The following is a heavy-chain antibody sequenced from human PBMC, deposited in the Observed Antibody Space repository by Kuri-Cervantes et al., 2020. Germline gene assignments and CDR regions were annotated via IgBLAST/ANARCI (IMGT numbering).Heavy chain of an antibody. CDR1: GYSFTTYW. CDR3: ASRRRLVGATDY. D-gene: IGHD1-26*01. J-gene: IGHJ4*02. CDR2: VYPGDSDT. V-gene: IGHV5-51*01. Sequence: GGSLRLSCQASGYSFTTYWIGWVRQMPGKGLEWMGIVYPGDSDTRYSPSFQGQVTISADKSISTAYLQWSRLKASDTAMYYCASRRRLVGATDYWGQGTLVTVSS.